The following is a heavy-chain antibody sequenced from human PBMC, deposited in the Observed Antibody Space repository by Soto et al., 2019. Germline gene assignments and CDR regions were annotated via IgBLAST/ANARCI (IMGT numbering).Heavy chain of an antibody. CDR2: TYYRSKWYN. CDR1: GDSVSSNSAA. D-gene: IGHD3-10*01. Sequence: SQTLSLTCAISGDSVSSNSAAWNWIRQSPSRGLEWLGRTYYRSKWYNDYAVSVKSRITINPDTSKNQFSLQLNSVTPEDTAVYYCARTPGVITMVRGVITPYYYCMDVRGQRTTVTVSS. CDR3: ARTPGVITMVRGVITPYYYCMDV. J-gene: IGHJ6*02. V-gene: IGHV6-1*01.